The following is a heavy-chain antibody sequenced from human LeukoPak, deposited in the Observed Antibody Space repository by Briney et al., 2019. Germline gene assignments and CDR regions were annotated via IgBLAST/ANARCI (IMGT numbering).Heavy chain of an antibody. CDR3: AREVGYDSSGYADY. V-gene: IGHV4-31*03. D-gene: IGHD3-22*01. J-gene: IGHJ4*02. Sequence: KTLETLSLTCTVSGGSISSGGYYWSWIRQHPGKGLEWIGYIHYSGSTYYNPSLKSRVTISVDTSKNQFSLKLSSVTAADTAVYYCAREVGYDSSGYADYWGQGTLVTVSS. CDR2: IHYSGST. CDR1: GGSISSGGYY.